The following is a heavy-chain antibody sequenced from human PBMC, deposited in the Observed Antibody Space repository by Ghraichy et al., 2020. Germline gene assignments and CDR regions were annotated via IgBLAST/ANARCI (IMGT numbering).Heavy chain of an antibody. CDR3: AKEAVTGTYNWFDS. D-gene: IGHD6-19*01. CDR1: GFTFSSYT. V-gene: IGHV3-48*02. J-gene: IGHJ5*01. Sequence: LSLTCVASGFTFSSYTMNWVRQAPGNGLEWVSYISSSGSTIYYADSVKGRFTISRDNAKNSLYLQMNSLRDEDTAAYFCAKEAVTGTYNWFDSWGQGTLVTVSS. CDR2: ISSSGSTI.